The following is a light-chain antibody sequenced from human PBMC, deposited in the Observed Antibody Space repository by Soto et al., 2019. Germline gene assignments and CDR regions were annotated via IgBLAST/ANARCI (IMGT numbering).Light chain of an antibody. Sequence: EIAMTQSPATLSVSPGQRATLSCRASQNVNSNLAWYQQKPGHAPSLLMYNVSTRATGFPARFSGSGSGTEFTLTISSLQSEDSAIYYCQQYNTLNTSGQGTKLEIK. CDR3: QQYNTLNT. CDR1: QNVNSN. V-gene: IGKV3-15*01. J-gene: IGKJ2*01. CDR2: NVS.